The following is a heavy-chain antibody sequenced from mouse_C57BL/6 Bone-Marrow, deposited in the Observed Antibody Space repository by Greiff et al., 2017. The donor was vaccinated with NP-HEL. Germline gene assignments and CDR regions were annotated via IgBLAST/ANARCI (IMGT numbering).Heavy chain of an antibody. CDR2: IDPSDSYT. Sequence: QVQLQQPGAELVRPGTSVKLSCKASGYTFTSYWMHWVKQRPGQGLEWIGVIDPSDSYTNYNQKFKGKATLTVDTSSSTAYMQLSSLTSEDSAVYYCARTGGYFDVWGTGTTVTVSS. CDR3: ARTGGYFDV. V-gene: IGHV1-59*01. J-gene: IGHJ1*03. CDR1: GYTFTSYW.